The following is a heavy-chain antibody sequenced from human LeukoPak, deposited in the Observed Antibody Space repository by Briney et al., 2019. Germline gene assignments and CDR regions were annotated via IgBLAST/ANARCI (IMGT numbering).Heavy chain of an antibody. CDR1: GGTFSSYA. CDR3: ARDYSGYDLLLFDY. J-gene: IGHJ4*02. V-gene: IGHV1-2*02. D-gene: IGHD5-12*01. CDR2: INPNSGGT. Sequence: ASVKVSCKASGGTFSSYAISWVRQAPGQGLEWMGWINPNSGGTNYAQKFQGRVTMTRDTSISTAYMELSRLRSDDTAVYYCARDYSGYDLLLFDYWGQGTLVTVSS.